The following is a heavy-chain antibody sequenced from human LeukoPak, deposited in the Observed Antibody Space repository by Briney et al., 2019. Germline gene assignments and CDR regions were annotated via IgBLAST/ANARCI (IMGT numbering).Heavy chain of an antibody. CDR1: GGSISSYY. CDR2: IYTSGST. CDR3: ARVRGAGSYRPGGWFDP. J-gene: IGHJ5*02. Sequence: SKTLSLTCTVSGGSISSYYWSWIRQPAGKGLEWIGRIYTSGSTNYNPSLKSRVTMSVDTSKNQFSLKLSSVTAADTAVYYCARVRGAGSYRPGGWFDPWGQGTLVTVSS. D-gene: IGHD3-16*02. V-gene: IGHV4-4*07.